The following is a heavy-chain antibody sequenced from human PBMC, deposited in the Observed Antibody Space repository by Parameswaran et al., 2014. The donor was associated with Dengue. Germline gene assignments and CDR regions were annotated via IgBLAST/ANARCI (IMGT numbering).Heavy chain of an antibody. CDR1: GGSISSGDYY. V-gene: IGHV4-30-4*01. CDR2: IYYSGST. D-gene: IGHD6-13*01. CDR3: ARGTSSWHFAARIVYYYGMDV. Sequence: SETLSLTCTVSGGSISSGDYYWSWIRQPPGKGLEWIGYIYYSGSTYYNPSLKSRVTISVDTSKNQFSLKLSSVTAADTAVYYCARGTSSWHFAARIVYYYGMDVWGQGTTVTVSS. J-gene: IGHJ6*02.